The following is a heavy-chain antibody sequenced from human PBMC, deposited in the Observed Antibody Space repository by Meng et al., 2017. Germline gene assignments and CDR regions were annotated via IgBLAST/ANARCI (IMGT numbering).Heavy chain of an antibody. D-gene: IGHD6-6*01. V-gene: IGHV3-66*02. CDR3: ARESMYNWFDP. CDR2: IYSGGST. Sequence: EVQLLEAGGGLVQPGGSLRLSCAASGFTFSSYAINWVRQAPGKGLEWVSVIYSGGSTYYADSVKGRFTISRDNSKNTLYLQMNSLRAEDTAVHYCARESMYNWFDPWGQGTLVTSP. J-gene: IGHJ5*02. CDR1: GFTFSSYA.